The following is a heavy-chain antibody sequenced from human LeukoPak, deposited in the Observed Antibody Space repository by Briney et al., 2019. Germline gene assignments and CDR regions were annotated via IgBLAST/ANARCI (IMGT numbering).Heavy chain of an antibody. V-gene: IGHV3-53*01. J-gene: IGHJ4*02. D-gene: IGHD2-15*01. Sequence: GGSLRLSCAASGFTFSNYAVNWVRQAPGKGPEWVSVIYSGGSTYYADSVKGRLTISRDNSKNTLYLQMNSLRAEDTAVYYCARVWWGYCSGGSCYYFDYWGQGTLVTVSS. CDR3: ARVWWGYCSGGSCYYFDY. CDR2: IYSGGST. CDR1: GFTFSNYA.